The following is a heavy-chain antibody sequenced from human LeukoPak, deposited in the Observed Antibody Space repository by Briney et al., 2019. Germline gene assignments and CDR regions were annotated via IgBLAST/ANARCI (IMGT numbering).Heavy chain of an antibody. V-gene: IGHV3-23*01. Sequence: GGSLRLSCAASGFNFGSYSMTWVRQAPGKGLEWVSVIGADSATTFYADSVNGRFTISRDNAKNTVFLQMSSLRAEDTALYYCARKSASGNYPLDYWGQGTLVTVSS. CDR2: IGADSATT. J-gene: IGHJ4*02. D-gene: IGHD3-10*01. CDR3: ARKSASGNYPLDY. CDR1: GFNFGSYS.